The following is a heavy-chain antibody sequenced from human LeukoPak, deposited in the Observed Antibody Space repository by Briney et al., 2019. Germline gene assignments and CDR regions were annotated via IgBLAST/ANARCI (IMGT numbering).Heavy chain of an antibody. J-gene: IGHJ4*02. V-gene: IGHV5-51*01. CDR1: GYSFTSYW. CDR2: IYPGDSDT. Sequence: GESLKISCKGSGYSFTSYWIGWVRQMPGKGLEWMGIIYPGDSDTRYSPSFQGHVTISADKSINTAYLQWGSLRASDTAMYYCARHYDILTAFFSWGQGTLVTVSS. D-gene: IGHD3-9*01. CDR3: ARHYDILTAFFS.